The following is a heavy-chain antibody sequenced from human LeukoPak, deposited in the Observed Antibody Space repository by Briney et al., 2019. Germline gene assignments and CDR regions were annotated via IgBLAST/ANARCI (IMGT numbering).Heavy chain of an antibody. CDR2: ISSSSSYI. D-gene: IGHD3-22*01. J-gene: IGHJ4*02. Sequence: GGSLRLSCAASGFTFSSYSMNWVRQAPGKGLEWVSSISSSSSYIYYADSVKGRFTISRDNAKNSLYLQMNSLRAEDTAVYYCARAGDSSGYSVDYWGQGTLVTVSS. V-gene: IGHV3-21*01. CDR1: GFTFSSYS. CDR3: ARAGDSSGYSVDY.